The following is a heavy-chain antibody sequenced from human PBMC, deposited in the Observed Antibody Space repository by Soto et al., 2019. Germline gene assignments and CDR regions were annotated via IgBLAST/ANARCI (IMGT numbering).Heavy chain of an antibody. CDR3: ARDNLNEGWELSYTVTSFDY. D-gene: IGHD4-17*01. Sequence: GGSLRLSCAASGFTFSSYSMNWVRQAPGKGLEWVSYISSSSSTIYYADSVKGRFTISRDNAKNSLYLQMNSLRAEDTAVYYCARDNLNEGWELSYTVTSFDYWGQGTLVTVSS. CDR1: GFTFSSYS. J-gene: IGHJ4*02. V-gene: IGHV3-48*01. CDR2: ISSSSSTI.